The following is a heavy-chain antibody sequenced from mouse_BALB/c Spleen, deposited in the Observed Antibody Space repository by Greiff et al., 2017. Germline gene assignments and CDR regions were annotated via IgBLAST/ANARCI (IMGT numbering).Heavy chain of an antibody. CDR2: ISSGGST. D-gene: IGHD4-1*01. CDR3: ARGQGSGTWFAY. J-gene: IGHJ3*01. Sequence: EVMLVESGGGLVKPGGSLKLSCAASGFTFSSYAMSWVRQTPEKRLEWVASISSGGSTYYPDSVKGRFTISRDNARNILYLQMSSLRSEDTAMYYCARGQGSGTWFAYWGQGTLVTVSA. V-gene: IGHV5-6-5*01. CDR1: GFTFSSYA.